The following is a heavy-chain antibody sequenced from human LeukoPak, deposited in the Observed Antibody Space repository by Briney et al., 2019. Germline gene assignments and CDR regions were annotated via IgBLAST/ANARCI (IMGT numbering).Heavy chain of an antibody. CDR2: MNPNSGNT. CDR1: GYTFTSYD. Sequence: ASVNVSCKASGYTFTSYDINWVRQATGQGLEWMGWMNPNSGNTGYAQKFQGRVTMTRDTSTSTVYMELSSLRSEDTAVYYCARDQSPEWLFPQLYYYYYGMDVWGQGTTVTDSS. J-gene: IGHJ6*02. CDR3: ARDQSPEWLFPQLYYYYYGMDV. V-gene: IGHV1-8*01. D-gene: IGHD3-3*01.